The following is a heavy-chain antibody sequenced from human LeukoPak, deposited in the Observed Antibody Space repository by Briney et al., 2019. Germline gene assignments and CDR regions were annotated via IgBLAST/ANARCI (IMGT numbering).Heavy chain of an antibody. Sequence: GGSLRLSCVVSGIPFSDYYMNWIRQAPGKGLEWISYISSSSSYTDYADSVKGRFTISRDNAQNALFLQMNSLRVEDTAVYYCAAGAAADYWGQGTLVTVSS. V-gene: IGHV3-11*03. D-gene: IGHD6-13*01. J-gene: IGHJ4*02. CDR2: ISSSSSYT. CDR3: AAGAAADY. CDR1: GIPFSDYY.